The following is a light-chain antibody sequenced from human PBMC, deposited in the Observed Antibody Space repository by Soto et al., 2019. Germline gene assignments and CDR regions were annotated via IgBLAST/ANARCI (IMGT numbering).Light chain of an antibody. CDR2: DVT. J-gene: IGLJ1*01. Sequence: QSVLTQPPSVSGCPGQSVTISCTGTISDVGFYARVSWYQQPPGTAPKLLIYDVTSRPSGVPDRFSGSQSGKTASLTISGLQAEDEADYYCSSYTSSSTYVFGTGTKVTVL. CDR1: ISDVGFYAR. V-gene: IGLV2-18*02. CDR3: SSYTSSSTYV.